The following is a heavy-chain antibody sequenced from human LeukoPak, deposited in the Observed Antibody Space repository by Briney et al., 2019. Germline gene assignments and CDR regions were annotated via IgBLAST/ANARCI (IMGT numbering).Heavy chain of an antibody. J-gene: IGHJ3*02. D-gene: IGHD5-24*01. Sequence: PSETLSLICTVSGGSFSSSSHYWGWVRQPPGKGLEWIGSMYYSGSTYYNASLRSRVTISVDTSRDQFSLKLSSVTAADTAVYYCARHFDRDGYKSNAFDIWGQGTMVTVSS. CDR2: MYYSGST. CDR3: ARHFDRDGYKSNAFDI. CDR1: GGSFSSSSHY. V-gene: IGHV4-39*01.